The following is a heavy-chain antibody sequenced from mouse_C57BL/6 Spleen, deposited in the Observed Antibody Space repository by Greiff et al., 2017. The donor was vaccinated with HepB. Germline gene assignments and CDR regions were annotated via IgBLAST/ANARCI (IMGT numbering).Heavy chain of an antibody. Sequence: QVQLQQPGAELVKPGASVKLSCKASGYTFTSYWMHWVKQRPGRGLEWIGRIDPTSGGSKYNEKFKSKATLTVDKPSSTAYMQLSSLTSEDSAVYYCASWGTAHATRAMDYWGQGTSVTVAS. V-gene: IGHV1-72*01. CDR3: ASWGTAHATRAMDY. CDR2: IDPTSGGS. J-gene: IGHJ4*01. D-gene: IGHD3-2*02. CDR1: GYTFTSYW.